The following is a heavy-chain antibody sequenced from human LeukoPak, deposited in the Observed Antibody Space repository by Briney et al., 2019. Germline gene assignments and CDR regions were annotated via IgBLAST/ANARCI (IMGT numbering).Heavy chain of an antibody. CDR3: ASGYSSSWATFDY. D-gene: IGHD6-13*01. CDR2: IKPDGSEI. Sequence: GGSLRLSCAASGFTLSTYWMTWVRQAPGKGLEWVANIKPDGSEIYYVDSVKGRFTISRDNAKNSLYLQMNSLRAEDPATYFCASGYSSSWATFDYWGRGTLVTVSS. CDR1: GFTLSTYW. V-gene: IGHV3-7*01. J-gene: IGHJ4*02.